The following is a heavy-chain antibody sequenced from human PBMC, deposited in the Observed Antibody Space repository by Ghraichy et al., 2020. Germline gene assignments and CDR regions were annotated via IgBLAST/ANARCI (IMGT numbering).Heavy chain of an antibody. Sequence: GGSLRLSCAASGFTFSSYGMHWVRQAPGKGLEWVAVISYDGSNKYYADSVKGRFTISRDNSKNTLYLQMNSLRAEDTAVYYCAKDGSYWGIDAFDIWGQGTMVTVSS. D-gene: IGHD1-26*01. CDR1: GFTFSSYG. CDR2: ISYDGSNK. J-gene: IGHJ3*02. CDR3: AKDGSYWGIDAFDI. V-gene: IGHV3-30*18.